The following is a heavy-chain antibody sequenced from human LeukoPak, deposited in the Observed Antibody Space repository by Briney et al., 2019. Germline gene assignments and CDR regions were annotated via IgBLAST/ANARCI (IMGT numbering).Heavy chain of an antibody. D-gene: IGHD2-2*02. CDR3: ARDLGGRLPYYYFDY. V-gene: IGHV1-2*02. J-gene: IGHJ4*02. CDR1: GYTFTGYY. CDR2: INPNSGGT. Sequence: ASVKVSCKASGYTFTGYYMHWVRQAPGQGLEWMGWINPNSGGTNYAQKFQGRVTMTRDTSISTAYMELSRLRSDDTAVYYCARDLGGRLPYYYFDYWGQGTLVTVSS.